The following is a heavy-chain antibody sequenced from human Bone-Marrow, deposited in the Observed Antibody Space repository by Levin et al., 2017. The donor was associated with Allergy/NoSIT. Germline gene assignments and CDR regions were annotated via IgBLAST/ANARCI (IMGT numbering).Heavy chain of an antibody. CDR2: IYYTGGV. CDR3: ARGQNAHYRDDAFDI. Sequence: SETLSLTCAVSGGSIGGGGYPWTWIRQPPGGGLEWLGYIYYTGGVYYNPALKSRVSISLDKTKNSFSLQLTSASAADTAIYFCARGQNAHYRDDAFDIWGQGTMVTVSP. J-gene: IGHJ3*02. CDR1: GGSIGGGGYP. V-gene: IGHV4-30-2*01. D-gene: IGHD3-16*02.